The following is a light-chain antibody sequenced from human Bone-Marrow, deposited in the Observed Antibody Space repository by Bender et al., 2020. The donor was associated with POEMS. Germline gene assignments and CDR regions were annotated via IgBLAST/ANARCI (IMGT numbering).Light chain of an antibody. CDR2: EVT. Sequence: QSALTQPASVSGSPGQAITISCTGTSRDVGISNLVSWYQQYPGRAPKLIIFEVTQRPSGVSDRFSGSKSGNTASLTISGLQPEDGADYYCSSYAVSNNLVFGGGTKLTVL. CDR3: SSYAVSNNLV. CDR1: SRDVGISNL. V-gene: IGLV2-23*02. J-gene: IGLJ3*02.